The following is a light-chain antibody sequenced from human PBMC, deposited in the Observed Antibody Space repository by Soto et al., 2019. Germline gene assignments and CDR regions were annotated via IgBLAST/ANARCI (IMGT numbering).Light chain of an antibody. J-gene: IGKJ3*01. CDR1: QSISSY. V-gene: IGKV1-39*01. Sequence: DIQMTQSPSSLSASVGDRVTITCRASQSISSYLNWYQQKPGKAPKLLIYAASSLQSGVPSRFSGSGSGTDFTLTISSLPPEDFATYYCQQSYSTPFTFGPWTKVDIK. CDR2: AAS. CDR3: QQSYSTPFT.